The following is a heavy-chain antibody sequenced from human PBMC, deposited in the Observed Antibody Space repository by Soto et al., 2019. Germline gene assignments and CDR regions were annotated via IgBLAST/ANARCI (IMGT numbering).Heavy chain of an antibody. CDR1: GFTFSSYW. D-gene: IGHD5-18*01. Sequence: EVQLVEPGGGLVQPGGSLRLSCVGSGFTFSSYWMSWVRQAPGTGLEWVANINQDGSEKYYVDSVQGQFTLSRDNAKSSLYLQMNSLRAEDTAVYFCASFRGYSSGPRPDVFAIWGQGTMFTVSS. J-gene: IGHJ3*02. CDR2: INQDGSEK. V-gene: IGHV3-7*01. CDR3: ASFRGYSSGPRPDVFAI.